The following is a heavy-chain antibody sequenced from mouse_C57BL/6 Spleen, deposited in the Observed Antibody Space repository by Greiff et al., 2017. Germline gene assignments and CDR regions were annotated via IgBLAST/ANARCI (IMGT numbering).Heavy chain of an antibody. CDR1: GFSLTSYG. V-gene: IGHV2-2*01. D-gene: IGHD1-1*01. Sequence: QVQLQQSGPGLVQPSQSLSITCTVSGFSLTSYGVHWVRQSPGKGLEWLGVIWSGGSTDYNAAFISRLSISKDNSKSQVFFKMNSLQADDTAKYYCARSTYGSSPSYWYFDVWGTGTTVTVSS. CDR2: IWSGGST. J-gene: IGHJ1*03. CDR3: ARSTYGSSPSYWYFDV.